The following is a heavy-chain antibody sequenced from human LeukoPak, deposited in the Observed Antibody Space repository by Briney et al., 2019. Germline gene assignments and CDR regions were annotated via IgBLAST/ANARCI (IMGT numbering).Heavy chain of an antibody. CDR2: IYYSGST. D-gene: IGHD3-22*01. CDR1: GGSISSYY. CDR3: ASAPYDSSGYYSWYFDL. Sequence: SETLSLTCTVSGGSISSYYWSWIRQPPGKGLEWIGYIYYSGSTNYNPSLKSRVTISVDTSKNQFSLKLSSVTAADTAVYYCASAPYDSSGYYSWYFDLWGRGTLVTVSS. J-gene: IGHJ2*01. V-gene: IGHV4-59*01.